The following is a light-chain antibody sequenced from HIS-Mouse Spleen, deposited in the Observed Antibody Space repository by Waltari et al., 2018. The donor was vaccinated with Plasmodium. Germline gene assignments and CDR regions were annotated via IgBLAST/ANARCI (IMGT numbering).Light chain of an antibody. CDR1: QIISSW. J-gene: IGKJ1*01. V-gene: IGKV1-5*03. CDR3: QQYNSDSWT. Sequence: DIQLTQSPSTLSASVGDRVTIPCRASQIISSWLACYQQKPGKAPKLLIYKASSLESGVPSRFSGSGSGTEFTLTISSLQPDDFATYYCQQYNSDSWTFGQGTKVEIK. CDR2: KAS.